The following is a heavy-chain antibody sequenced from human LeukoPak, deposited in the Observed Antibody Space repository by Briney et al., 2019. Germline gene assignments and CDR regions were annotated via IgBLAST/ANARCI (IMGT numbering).Heavy chain of an antibody. CDR2: INNGGDTT. J-gene: IGHJ4*02. V-gene: IGHV3-23*01. Sequence: GGSLRLSCAASGFTFSNYIMTWVRQAPGKGLEWVPVINNGGDTTYYADSVRGRFTVSRDNSINTVYLQMNSLRAEDTAVYYCANLGKYRRGFSCYKWGQGTLVTVSS. CDR3: ANLGKYRRGFSCYK. CDR1: GFTFSNYI. D-gene: IGHD2-2*02.